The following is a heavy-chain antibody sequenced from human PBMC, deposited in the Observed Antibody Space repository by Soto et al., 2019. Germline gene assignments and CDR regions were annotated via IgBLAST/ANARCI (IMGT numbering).Heavy chain of an antibody. V-gene: IGHV3-30-3*01. J-gene: IGHJ3*02. D-gene: IGHD3-3*01. CDR1: GFTFSSYA. CDR2: ISYDGSNK. Sequence: VQLVESGGGVVQPGRSLRLSCAASGFTFSSYAMHWVRQAPGKGLEWVAVISYDGSNKYYADSVKGRFTISRDNSKNTLYLQMNSLRAEDTAVYYCARVSVPRVFGVVIIGAFDIWGQGTMVTVSS. CDR3: ARVSVPRVFGVVIIGAFDI.